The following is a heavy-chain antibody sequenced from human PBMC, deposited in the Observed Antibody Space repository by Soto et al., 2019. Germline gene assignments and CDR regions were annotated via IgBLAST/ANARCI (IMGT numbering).Heavy chain of an antibody. V-gene: IGHV3-33*01. Sequence: GGSLRLSCAASGFTFSSYGMHWVRQAPGKGLEWVAVIWYDGSNKYYADSVKGRFTISRDNSKNTLYLQMNSLRAEDTAVYYCARAVGYCSSTSCYLLDYWGQGTLVTVSS. CDR2: IWYDGSNK. D-gene: IGHD2-2*01. J-gene: IGHJ4*02. CDR3: ARAVGYCSSTSCYLLDY. CDR1: GFTFSSYG.